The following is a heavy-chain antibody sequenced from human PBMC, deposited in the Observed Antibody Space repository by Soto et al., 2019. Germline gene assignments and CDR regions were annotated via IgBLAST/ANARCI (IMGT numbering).Heavy chain of an antibody. CDR2: MNPNSGNT. Sequence: QVQLVQSGAEVKKPGASVKVSCKASGYTFTSYDINWVRQATGQGREWMGWMNPNSGNTGYAQNFQGRVTMTRNTSISTAYMALSSLRYADTAVSYCARSTNDYGDRHWGQGTLVTVSS. CDR3: ARSTNDYGDRH. CDR1: GYTFTSYD. J-gene: IGHJ4*02. D-gene: IGHD4-17*01. V-gene: IGHV1-8*01.